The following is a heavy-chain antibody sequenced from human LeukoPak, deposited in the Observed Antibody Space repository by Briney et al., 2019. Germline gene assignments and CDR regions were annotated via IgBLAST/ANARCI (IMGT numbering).Heavy chain of an antibody. CDR3: ARTYWPGSFDY. Sequence: GGSLRLSCAASGFTVSSNYMTWVRQAPGKGLEWVSGINWNGGSTGYADSVKGRFTISRDNAKNSLYLQMNSLRAEDTALYYCARTYWPGSFDYWGQGTLVTVSS. D-gene: IGHD2-8*02. CDR2: INWNGGST. J-gene: IGHJ4*02. CDR1: GFTVSSNY. V-gene: IGHV3-20*04.